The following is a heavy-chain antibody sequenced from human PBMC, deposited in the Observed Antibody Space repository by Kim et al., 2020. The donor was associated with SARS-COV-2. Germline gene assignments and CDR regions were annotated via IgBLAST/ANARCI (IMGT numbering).Heavy chain of an antibody. V-gene: IGHV3-7*01. J-gene: IGHJ5*02. Sequence: GGSLRLSCAASGFTFGTSWMTWVRQAPGKGLEWVANINQDGHEKYYVDSVKGRFSISRDNADNSLYLQMNRLRPEDTATYYCARERLDVLGFLEWSHISPQNPLKWFDLWGQGTLVTVSS. CDR1: GFTFGTSW. CDR2: INQDGHEK. CDR3: ARERLDVLGFLEWSHISPQNPLKWFDL. D-gene: IGHD3-3*01.